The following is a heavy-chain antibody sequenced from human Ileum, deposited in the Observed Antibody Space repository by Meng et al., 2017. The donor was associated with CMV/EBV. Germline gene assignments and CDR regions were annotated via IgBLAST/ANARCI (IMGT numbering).Heavy chain of an antibody. D-gene: IGHD1-1*01. CDR1: GDSVSNSNYY. CDR2: KHYSGST. V-gene: IGHV4-61*01. J-gene: IGHJ4*02. CDR3: AGPRSSWNVHY. Sequence: CTVSGDSVSNSNYYWSWIRQPPGKGLEWIGYKHYSGSTNYNPSLKSRLTLSLDTSNNQFSLILTSVTAADTAIYYCAGPRSSWNVHYWGQGTLVTVSS.